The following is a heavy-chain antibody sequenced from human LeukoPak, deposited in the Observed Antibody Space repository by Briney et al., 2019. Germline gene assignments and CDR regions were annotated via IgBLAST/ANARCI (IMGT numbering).Heavy chain of an antibody. Sequence: GGSLRLSCAASGFTFSSYALSWVRQAPGKGLEWVSGIRGSGGNTYYADSVKGRFTISRDNSKNTLYLQMNSLRAEDTAVYYCAKSGGWSKAYYFDYWGQGTLVTVSS. J-gene: IGHJ4*02. CDR1: GFTFSSYA. D-gene: IGHD6-19*01. V-gene: IGHV3-23*01. CDR2: IRGSGGNT. CDR3: AKSGGWSKAYYFDY.